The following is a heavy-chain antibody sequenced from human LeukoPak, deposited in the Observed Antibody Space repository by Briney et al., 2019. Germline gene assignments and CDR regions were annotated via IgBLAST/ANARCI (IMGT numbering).Heavy chain of an antibody. CDR3: ARGPAGYN. CDR2: IYSGGST. D-gene: IGHD1-1*01. J-gene: IGHJ4*02. CDR1: GFTVSSNH. V-gene: IGHV3-53*01. Sequence: GGSLRLSCAASGFTVSSNHMSWVRQAPGKGLEWVSVIYSGGSTDYADSVKGRFTISRDILKNTLYLQMNSLRAEDAAVYYCARGPAGYNWGQGTLVTVSS.